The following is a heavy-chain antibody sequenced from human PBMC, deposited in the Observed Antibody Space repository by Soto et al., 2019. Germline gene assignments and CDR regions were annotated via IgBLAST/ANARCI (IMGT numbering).Heavy chain of an antibody. CDR3: ARHGIAAAGSSTLSYYYYGMDV. D-gene: IGHD6-13*01. CDR2: IYPGDSDT. J-gene: IGHJ6*02. V-gene: IGHV5-51*01. Sequence: PGESLKISCKGSGYSFTSYWIGWVRQMPGKGLEWMGIIYPGDSDTRYSPSFQGQVTISADKSISTAYLQWSSLKASDTAMYYCARHGIAAAGSSTLSYYYYGMDVWGQGTTVTVSS. CDR1: GYSFTSYW.